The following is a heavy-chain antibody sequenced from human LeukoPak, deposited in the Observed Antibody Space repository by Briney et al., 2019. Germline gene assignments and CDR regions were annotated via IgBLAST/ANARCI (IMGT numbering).Heavy chain of an antibody. CDR3: AKEPIVVVVAATYGFDY. Sequence: PGGSLRLSCAASGFTFSSYAMSWVRQAPGKGLEWVSAISGSGGSTYYADSVKGRFTISRDNSKNTLYLQMNSLRAEDTAVYYCAKEPIVVVVAATYGFDYWGQGTLVTVSS. J-gene: IGHJ4*02. D-gene: IGHD2-15*01. CDR2: ISGSGGST. CDR1: GFTFSSYA. V-gene: IGHV3-23*01.